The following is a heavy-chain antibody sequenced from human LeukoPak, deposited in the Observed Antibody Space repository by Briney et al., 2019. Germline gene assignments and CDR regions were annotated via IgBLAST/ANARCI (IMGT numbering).Heavy chain of an antibody. V-gene: IGHV4-4*07. CDR1: GGSISSYY. Sequence: SXTLSLTCTVSGGSISSYYWSWIRQPAGKGLEWIGRIYTSGSTNYNPSLKSRVTMSVDTSKNQFSLKLSSVTAADTAVYYCARERYCSSTSCYIGRAFDIWGQGTMVTVSS. J-gene: IGHJ3*02. CDR3: ARERYCSSTSCYIGRAFDI. D-gene: IGHD2-2*02. CDR2: IYTSGST.